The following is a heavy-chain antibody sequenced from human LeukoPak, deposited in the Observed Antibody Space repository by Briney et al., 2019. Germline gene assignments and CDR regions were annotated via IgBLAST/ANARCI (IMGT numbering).Heavy chain of an antibody. CDR1: GFSVSRYA. D-gene: IGHD2-15*01. J-gene: IGHJ4*02. CDR2: ISESGNNK. V-gene: IGHV3-23*01. Sequence: GGSLRLSCAASGFSVSRYAISWVRHLPGKGLEWVSGISESGNNKLYADSVKGRFSVFRDNSKNTLYLQMNSLRAEDTAVYYCAKGLGCSGGSCYLHFGYWGQGTLVTVSS. CDR3: AKGLGCSGGSCYLHFGY.